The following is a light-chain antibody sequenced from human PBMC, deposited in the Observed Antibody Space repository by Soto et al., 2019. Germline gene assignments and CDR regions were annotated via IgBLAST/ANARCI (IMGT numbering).Light chain of an antibody. Sequence: QSVLTQPPSASGSPGQSVTISCTGTSSEVGGYNYVSWYQQHPGKAPKLMIYEVSKRPSGVPDRFSGSKSGNTASLTVSGLQAEDEADYYCRPYAGSNTLYVFGTGTKITSL. J-gene: IGLJ1*01. V-gene: IGLV2-8*01. CDR1: SSEVGGYNY. CDR3: RPYAGSNTLYV. CDR2: EVS.